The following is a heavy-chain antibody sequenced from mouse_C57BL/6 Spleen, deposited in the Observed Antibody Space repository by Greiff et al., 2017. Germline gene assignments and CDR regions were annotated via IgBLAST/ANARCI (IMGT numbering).Heavy chain of an antibody. CDR2: INPNNGGT. J-gene: IGHJ1*03. V-gene: IGHV1-26*01. Sequence: EVQLQQSGPELVKPGASVKISCKASGYTFTDYYMNWVKQSHGKSLEWIGDINPNNGGTSYNQKFKGKATLTVDKSSSTAYMELRSLTSEDSAVYYCARRGNYYGRGYFDVWGTGTTVTVSS. D-gene: IGHD1-1*01. CDR1: GYTFTDYY. CDR3: ARRGNYYGRGYFDV.